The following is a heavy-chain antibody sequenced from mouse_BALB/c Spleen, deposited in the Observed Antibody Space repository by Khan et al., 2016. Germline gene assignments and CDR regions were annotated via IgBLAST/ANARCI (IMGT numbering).Heavy chain of an antibody. J-gene: IGHJ3*01. CDR3: AINWDGEDY. D-gene: IGHD4-1*02. CDR2: ISYSGST. Sequence: EVQLQESGPGLVKPSQSLSLTCTVTGYSITSDYAWNWIRQFPGNKLEWMGYISYSGSTSYNPSLKNRISITRDTSKNQFFLQLNSVTTEDTATCASAINWDGEDYWGQGTLVTVSA. V-gene: IGHV3-2*02. CDR1: GYSITSDYA.